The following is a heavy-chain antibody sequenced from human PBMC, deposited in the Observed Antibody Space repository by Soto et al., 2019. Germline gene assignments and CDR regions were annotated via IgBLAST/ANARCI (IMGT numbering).Heavy chain of an antibody. CDR1: GGTFSSYA. Sequence: ASVKVSCKASGGTFSSYAISWVRQAPGQGLEWMGGIIPIFGTANYAQKFQGRVTITADESTSTAYTELSSLRSEDTAVYYCASGSRGYYDSSGYYPPFDYWGQGTLVTVSS. CDR2: IIPIFGTA. V-gene: IGHV1-69*13. CDR3: ASGSRGYYDSSGYYPPFDY. J-gene: IGHJ4*02. D-gene: IGHD3-22*01.